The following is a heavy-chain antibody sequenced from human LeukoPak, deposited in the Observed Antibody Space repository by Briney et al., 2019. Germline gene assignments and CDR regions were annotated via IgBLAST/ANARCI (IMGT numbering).Heavy chain of an antibody. D-gene: IGHD3-3*01. CDR3: ARVDFWSGYYIDY. Sequence: GGSLRLSCAASGFTVSSNYMTWVRQAPGKGLECVSVIYSGGSTYYADSVKGRFTISRDNSKNTLHLLMHSLRAEDTAVYYCARVDFWSGYYIDYWGQGTQVTVSS. CDR2: IYSGGST. J-gene: IGHJ4*02. V-gene: IGHV3-66*02. CDR1: GFTVSSNY.